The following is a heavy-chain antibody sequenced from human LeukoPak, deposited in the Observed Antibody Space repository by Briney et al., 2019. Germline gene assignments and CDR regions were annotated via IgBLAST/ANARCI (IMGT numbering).Heavy chain of an antibody. CDR1: GGSFSGYY. V-gene: IGHV4-34*01. D-gene: IGHD2-2*01. CDR3: ARGPRGYQLLW. Sequence: PSETLSLTCAVYGGSFSGYYWSWIRQPPGKGLEWIGEINHSGSTNYNPSLKSRVTISVDTSKNQFSLKLSSVTAADTAVYYCARGPRGYQLLWWGQGTLVTVSS. CDR2: INHSGST. J-gene: IGHJ4*02.